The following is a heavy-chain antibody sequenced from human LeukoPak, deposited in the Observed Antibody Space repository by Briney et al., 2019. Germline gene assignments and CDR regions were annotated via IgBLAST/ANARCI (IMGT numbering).Heavy chain of an antibody. CDR2: ISGDGSLR. Sequence: GGSLRLSCAASGFTFSTYGMHWVRQAPGKGLVWVSHISGDGSLRTYADSVKGRFTISRDNAKNTLHLQMDSLGAEDTAVYYCATDRFYNLNIWGQGTTVTVSS. CDR3: ATDRFYNLNI. V-gene: IGHV3-74*01. J-gene: IGHJ6*02. CDR1: GFTFSTYG. D-gene: IGHD1-20*01.